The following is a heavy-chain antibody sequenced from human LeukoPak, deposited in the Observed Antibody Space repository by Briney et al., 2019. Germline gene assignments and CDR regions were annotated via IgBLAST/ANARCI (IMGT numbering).Heavy chain of an antibody. CDR2: IYSSGST. CDR3: ARHDSNGYYGYYYMDV. Sequence: PSETLSLTCTVSGGSITSYYWSWLRQPAGKGLEWIGRIYSSGSTNYNPSLKSRVTMSVDTSKNQFSLKLTSVTAADTAVYYCARHDSNGYYGYYYMDVWGKGTTVTVSS. V-gene: IGHV4-4*07. J-gene: IGHJ6*03. D-gene: IGHD3-22*01. CDR1: GGSITSYY.